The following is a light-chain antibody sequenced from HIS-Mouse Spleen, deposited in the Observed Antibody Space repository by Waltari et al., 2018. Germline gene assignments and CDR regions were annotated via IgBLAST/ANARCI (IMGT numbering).Light chain of an antibody. CDR2: QDS. CDR1: KLGDKY. J-gene: IGLJ2*01. Sequence: SYDLTQPPSVSVSPGQTASITCSRDKLGDKYACWYQQKPGQSPGLVIYQDSKRPSGIPERFSGSNSGNTATLTISGTQAMDEADYYCQAWDSSTAVFGGGTKLTVL. V-gene: IGLV3-1*01. CDR3: QAWDSSTAV.